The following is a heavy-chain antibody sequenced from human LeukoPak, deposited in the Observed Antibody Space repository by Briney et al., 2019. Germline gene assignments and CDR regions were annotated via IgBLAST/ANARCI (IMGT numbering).Heavy chain of an antibody. CDR1: GFAFHNYA. J-gene: IGHJ6*02. CDR2: INWNSDTK. D-gene: IGHD4-23*01. V-gene: IGHV3-9*01. CDR3: AKDTGGNGAYFYAMDV. Sequence: GGSLRLSCVGSGFAFHNYAMHWVRRPPGKGLEWVSAINWNSDTKAYADSVKGRFTISRDRARNSLYLQMDSLRPDDTALYYCAKDTGGNGAYFYAMDVWGQGTSVTVSS.